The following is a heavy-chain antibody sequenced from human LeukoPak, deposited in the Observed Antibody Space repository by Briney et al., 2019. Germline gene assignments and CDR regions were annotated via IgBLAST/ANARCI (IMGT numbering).Heavy chain of an antibody. J-gene: IGHJ6*03. CDR2: IRYDGSNK. CDR1: GFTFSGYG. D-gene: IGHD3-22*01. Sequence: GESLRLSCAPSGFTFSGYGMHWVRQAPGKWLEWVTFIRYDGSNKYYADSVKGRFTISRDNSKNTLYLQMNSLRAEDTAVYYCAKSSGYRENYYSYYMDVWGKGTTVTVSS. CDR3: AKSSGYRENYYSYYMDV. V-gene: IGHV3-30*02.